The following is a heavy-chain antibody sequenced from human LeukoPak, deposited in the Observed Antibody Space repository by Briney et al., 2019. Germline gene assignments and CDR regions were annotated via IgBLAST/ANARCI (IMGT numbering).Heavy chain of an antibody. V-gene: IGHV1-69*05. Sequence: GASVKVSCKASGGTFSSYAISWVRQAPGQGLEWMGGIIPIFGTANYAQKFQGRVTITTDESTSTAYMELSSLRSEDTAVYYFAFSPSLAAAIGYWGQGTLVTVSS. CDR3: AFSPSLAAAIGY. CDR1: GGTFSSYA. CDR2: IIPIFGTA. J-gene: IGHJ4*02. D-gene: IGHD2-2*02.